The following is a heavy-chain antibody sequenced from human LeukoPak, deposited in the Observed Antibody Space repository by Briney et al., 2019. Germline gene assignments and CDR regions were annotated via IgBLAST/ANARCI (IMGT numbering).Heavy chain of an antibody. CDR1: GFAFSNYK. V-gene: IGHV3-48*03. CDR3: SRLWGGDY. CDR2: ISSSGDTT. J-gene: IGHJ4*02. Sequence: GGSLRLSCAASGFAFSNYKMSWVRQAPGKGLEWVSYISSSGDTTYYADSVKGRFAISRDNARNSLYLQMNSLGAEDTAIYYCSRLWGGDYWGQGTLVAVSS. D-gene: IGHD3-10*01.